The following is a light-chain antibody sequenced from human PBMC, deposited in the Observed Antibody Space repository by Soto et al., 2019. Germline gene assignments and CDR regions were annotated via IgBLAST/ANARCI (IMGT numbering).Light chain of an antibody. CDR3: QQYGSSTVT. CDR1: QSVSRSY. V-gene: IGKV3-20*01. J-gene: IGKJ1*01. Sequence: EIVLTQSPGTLSLSPGERATPSGRASQSVSRSYLAWYQQKPGQAPRXXIYGASSRDTGIPDRFSGSGSGTECTRPISRLEPEDFAVYYCQQYGSSTVTFGQGTKVDIK. CDR2: GAS.